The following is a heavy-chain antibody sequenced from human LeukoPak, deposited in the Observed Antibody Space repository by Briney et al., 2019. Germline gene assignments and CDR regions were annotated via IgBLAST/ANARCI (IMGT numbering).Heavy chain of an antibody. Sequence: GESLKISCKGSGYRFTSYWIGWVRQMPGKGLEWLGIIYPGDSDTRYSPSFQGQVTISADKSISTAYLQWSSLKASDTAMYYCATTTLYDFWSGYYPYYFEYWGQGTLVTVSS. CDR3: ATTTLYDFWSGYYPYYFEY. J-gene: IGHJ4*02. V-gene: IGHV5-51*01. D-gene: IGHD3-3*01. CDR2: IYPGDSDT. CDR1: GYRFTSYW.